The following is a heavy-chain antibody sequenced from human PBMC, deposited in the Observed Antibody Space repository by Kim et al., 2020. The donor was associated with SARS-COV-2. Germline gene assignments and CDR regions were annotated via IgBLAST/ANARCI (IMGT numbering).Heavy chain of an antibody. CDR2: ISYEGSKK. CDR3: AKRGGVFDFSSSSYIDY. J-gene: IGHJ4*01. Sequence: GGSLRLSCVVSGFNFNYYGMHWVRQTPGKGLEWVAGISYEGSKKFYADSLMGRFTISGDSSKNTLYLQMDSLTSEDTAIYYCAKRGGVFDFSSSSYIDY. V-gene: IGHV3-30*18. CDR1: GFNFNYYG. D-gene: IGHD3-3*01.